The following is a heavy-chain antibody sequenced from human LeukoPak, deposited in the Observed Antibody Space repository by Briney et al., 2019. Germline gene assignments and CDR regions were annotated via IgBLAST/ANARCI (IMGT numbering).Heavy chain of an antibody. V-gene: IGHV5-51*01. CDR1: GYSFTSYW. CDR3: ARPYGSGSYLYYFDY. Sequence: GESLKISCKGSGYSFTSYWIGWVRQMPGKGLEWMGIIYPDDSDTRYSPSFQGQVTISADKSISTAYLQWSSLKASDTAMYYCARPYGSGSYLYYFDYWGQGTLVTVSS. CDR2: IYPDDSDT. J-gene: IGHJ4*02. D-gene: IGHD3-10*01.